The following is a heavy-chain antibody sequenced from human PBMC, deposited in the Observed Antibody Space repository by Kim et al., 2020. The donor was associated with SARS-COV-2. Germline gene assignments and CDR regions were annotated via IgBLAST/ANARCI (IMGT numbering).Heavy chain of an antibody. Sequence: KYDAYSVKGRFTISRDNAKNSLYLQMNSLRDDDTAVYYCASIASIAVADYWGQGTLVTVSS. J-gene: IGHJ4*02. CDR2: K. V-gene: IGHV3-48*02. CDR3: ASIASIAVADY. D-gene: IGHD6-19*01.